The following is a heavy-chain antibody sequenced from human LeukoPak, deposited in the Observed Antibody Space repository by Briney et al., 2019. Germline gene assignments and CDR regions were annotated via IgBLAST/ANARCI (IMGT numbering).Heavy chain of an antibody. J-gene: IGHJ5*02. CDR3: ARNHFSGSYDHWFDP. CDR1: GGTFSSYA. V-gene: IGHV1-2*04. Sequence: VASVNVSCKASGGTFSSYAISWVRQAPGQGLEWMGWINPNSGDTKYAQKFQGWVTMTRDTSISTAYMELSRLRSDDMAVYYCARNHFSGSYDHWFDPWGQGTLVTVSP. D-gene: IGHD3-10*01. CDR2: INPNSGDT.